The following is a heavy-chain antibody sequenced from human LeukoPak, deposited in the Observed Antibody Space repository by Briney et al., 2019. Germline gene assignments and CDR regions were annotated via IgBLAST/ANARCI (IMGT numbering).Heavy chain of an antibody. CDR2: ISSSSSYI. CDR3: ARETYSGYDPMDY. CDR1: GYTFSSYS. D-gene: IGHD5-12*01. V-gene: IGHV3-21*01. Sequence: GGSLRLSCAASGYTFSSYSMNWVRQAPGKGLEWVSSISSSSSYIYYADSVKGRFTISRDKAKNSLYLQMNSLRAEDTAVYYCARETYSGYDPMDYWGQGTLVTVSS. J-gene: IGHJ4*02.